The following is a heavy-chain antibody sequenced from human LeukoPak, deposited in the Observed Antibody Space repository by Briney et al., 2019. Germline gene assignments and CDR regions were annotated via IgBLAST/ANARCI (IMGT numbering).Heavy chain of an antibody. CDR1: GFTVSNNY. J-gene: IGHJ3*02. CDR3: ARKGNAFDI. V-gene: IGHV3-53*01. D-gene: IGHD3-10*01. Sequence: EGSLRLSCAASGFTVSNNYMSWVRQAPGKGLEWVSVLYSGGNTYYTDSVKGRFTVSRDDAKNTLYLQMNSLRAEDTAVYYCARKGNAFDIWGQGTMVTVSS. CDR2: LYSGGNT.